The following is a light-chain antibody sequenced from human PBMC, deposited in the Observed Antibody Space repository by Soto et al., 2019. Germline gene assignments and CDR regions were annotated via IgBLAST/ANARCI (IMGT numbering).Light chain of an antibody. CDR1: QTVKSN. V-gene: IGKV3D-15*01. J-gene: IGKJ5*01. Sequence: IVMTQSPDTLSVSPGERATLSCRTSQTVKSNLAWYQQKPGQPPRLLIYGASTRATTTPGRFSGSGSGTDFTLTISKVEPEDFAVYYCQQYGTPRSVTFGQGTRLEIK. CDR3: QQYGTPRSVT. CDR2: GAS.